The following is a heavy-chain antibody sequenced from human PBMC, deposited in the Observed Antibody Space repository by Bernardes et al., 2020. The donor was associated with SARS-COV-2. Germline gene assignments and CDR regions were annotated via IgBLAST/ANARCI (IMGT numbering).Heavy chain of an antibody. D-gene: IGHD2-15*01. CDR2: ISAYNDNT. V-gene: IGHV1-18*01. CDR3: AREDIGYCSAGSCQPFDY. J-gene: IGHJ4*02. CDR1: GYTFTSYG. Sequence: ASVKVSCKASGYTFTSYGISWVGQAPGQGLEWMGWISAYNDNTNYPQKFQGRVTMTTDTSTSTAYMELRSLRSDDTAVYYCAREDIGYCSAGSCQPFDYWGRGTLVTVSS.